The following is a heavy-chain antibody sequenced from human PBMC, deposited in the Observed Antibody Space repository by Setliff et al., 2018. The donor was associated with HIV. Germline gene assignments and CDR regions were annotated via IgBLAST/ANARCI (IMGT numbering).Heavy chain of an antibody. CDR2: MHTSGNT. V-gene: IGHV4-4*07. D-gene: IGHD5-18*01. CDR1: GDSISGYY. Sequence: SETLSLTCTSSGDSISGYYWSWIRQPAGKGLEWIWRMHTSGNTNYNPSLKSRVTMSVDTSKNEFSLRLSSVTAADTAVYYCARDQKGYSYGYSDSWGQGTLVTVSS. J-gene: IGHJ4*02. CDR3: ARDQKGYSYGYSDS.